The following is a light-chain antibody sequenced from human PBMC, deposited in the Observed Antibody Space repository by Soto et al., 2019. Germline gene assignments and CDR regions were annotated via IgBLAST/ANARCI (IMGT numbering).Light chain of an antibody. V-gene: IGKV2-28*01. Sequence: DIVMTQSPLSLPVTPGEPASISCRSSQSLLHSNVYNYLDWYLQKPGHSPQLLIYLGSNRASGVPDRFSGSGSGTDFTLKISRVEAEDVGVYYCMQALQTPGTFGQGTKVDIK. CDR1: QSLLHSNVYNY. J-gene: IGKJ1*01. CDR3: MQALQTPGT. CDR2: LGS.